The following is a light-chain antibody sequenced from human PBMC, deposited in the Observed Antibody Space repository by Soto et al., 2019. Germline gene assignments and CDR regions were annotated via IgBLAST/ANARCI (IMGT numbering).Light chain of an antibody. J-gene: IGLJ1*01. Sequence: QSALTQPASVSGSPGQSITISCTGTSSDVGGYNYVSWYQQHPGKAPKRMIYEVSNRPLGVSNRFSASKSGNTASLTISGLQAEDEADYYCTSYTSSSTLDVFGTGTKVTVL. CDR1: SSDVGGYNY. CDR2: EVS. V-gene: IGLV2-14*01. CDR3: TSYTSSSTLDV.